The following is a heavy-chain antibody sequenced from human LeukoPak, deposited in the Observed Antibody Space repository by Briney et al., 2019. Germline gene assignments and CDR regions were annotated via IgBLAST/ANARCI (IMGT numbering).Heavy chain of an antibody. V-gene: IGHV1-2*06. CDR1: GYTFNTYY. D-gene: IGHD2/OR15-2a*01. CDR2: INPYSGDA. Sequence: ASVKVSCKTSGYTFNTYYLHWVRQAPGQGLEWMGRINPYSGDATFAQRFQGRVTMTRDTFISTAYMELSRLRSDDTAVYYCAREMRISRFDAFDIWGQGTMVTVSS. CDR3: AREMRISRFDAFDI. J-gene: IGHJ3*02.